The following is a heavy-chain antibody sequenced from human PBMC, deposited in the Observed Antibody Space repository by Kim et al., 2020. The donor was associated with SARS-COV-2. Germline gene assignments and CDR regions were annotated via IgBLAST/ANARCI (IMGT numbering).Heavy chain of an antibody. D-gene: IGHD3-16*01. Sequence: ASVKVSCKASGYTFTSYAMNWVRQAPGQGLEWMGWINTNTGNPTYAQGFTGRFVFSLDTSVSTAYLQISSLKAEDTAVYYCARDYIWRIGGSYYYYYMDVWGKGITVTVSS. J-gene: IGHJ6*03. CDR3: ARDYIWRIGGSYYYYYMDV. V-gene: IGHV7-4-1*02. CDR1: GYTFTSYA. CDR2: INTNTGNP.